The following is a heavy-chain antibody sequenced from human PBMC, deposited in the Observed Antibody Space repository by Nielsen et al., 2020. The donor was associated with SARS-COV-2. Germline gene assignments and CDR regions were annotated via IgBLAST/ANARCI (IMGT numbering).Heavy chain of an antibody. D-gene: IGHD3-22*01. CDR1: GYTFTSYY. Sequence: ASVKVSCKASGYTFTSYYMHWVRQAPGQGLEWMGIINPSGGSTSYAQKFQGRVTMTRDTSTSTVYMELSSQRSEDTAVYYCAREHFVGGLGIVVVISTILDYWGQGTLVTVSS. J-gene: IGHJ4*02. V-gene: IGHV1-46*01. CDR2: INPSGGST. CDR3: AREHFVGGLGIVVVISTILDY.